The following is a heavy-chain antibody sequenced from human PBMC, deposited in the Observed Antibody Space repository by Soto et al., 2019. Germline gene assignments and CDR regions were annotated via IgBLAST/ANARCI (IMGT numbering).Heavy chain of an antibody. D-gene: IGHD3-10*01. J-gene: IGHJ6*02. V-gene: IGHV1-18*01. CDR3: AMGGSGLRNYYGMDV. CDR2: ISAYNGNT. Sequence: QVQLVQSGAEVNKPGASVKVSCKASGYTFTSYGISWVRQAPGQGLEWVGWISAYNGNTNYAQKLQGRVTMTTDTAKSTAYMELRSLRSDDTAVYYCAMGGSGLRNYYGMDVWGQGTTVTVSS. CDR1: GYTFTSYG.